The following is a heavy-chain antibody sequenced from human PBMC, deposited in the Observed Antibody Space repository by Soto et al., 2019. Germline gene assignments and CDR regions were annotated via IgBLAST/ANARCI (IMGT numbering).Heavy chain of an antibody. J-gene: IGHJ4*02. Sequence: SETLSLTCAVSGGSISSGGYSWSWIRQPPGKGLEWIGYIYHSGSTYYNPSLKSRVTISVDRSKNQFSLKLSSVTAADTAVYYCARSGNYRLDCWGQGTMVTVSS. CDR1: GGSISSGGYS. V-gene: IGHV4-30-2*01. CDR3: ARSGNYRLDC. CDR2: IYHSGST. D-gene: IGHD1-26*01.